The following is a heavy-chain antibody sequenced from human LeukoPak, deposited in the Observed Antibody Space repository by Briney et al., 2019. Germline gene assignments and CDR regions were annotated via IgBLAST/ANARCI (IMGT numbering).Heavy chain of an antibody. CDR1: GGSISSYY. D-gene: IGHD3-22*01. J-gene: IGHJ3*02. CDR3: ARDYSDSSGYYYGDAFDI. CDR2: IYYSGST. V-gene: IGHV4-59*01. Sequence: SETLSLTCTVSGGSISSYYWSWIRQPPGKGLEWIGYIYYSGSTNYNPSLKSRVTISVDTSKNQFSLKLSSVTAADTAVYYCARDYSDSSGYYYGDAFDIWGQGTMVTVSS.